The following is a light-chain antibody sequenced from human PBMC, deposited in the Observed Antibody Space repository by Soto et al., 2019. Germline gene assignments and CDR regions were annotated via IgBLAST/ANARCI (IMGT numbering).Light chain of an antibody. CDR3: QQYSNWPSWT. V-gene: IGKV3-15*01. CDR2: GAS. CDR1: QSVSNF. Sequence: EKVMTQSPATLSMSPGERATLSCRASQSVSNFLAWYQQKPGQAPRLLIYGASTRATGVPARFSGSRSGTEFTLTISSLQSEDFAVYYCQQYSNWPSWTFGQGTKVEVK. J-gene: IGKJ1*01.